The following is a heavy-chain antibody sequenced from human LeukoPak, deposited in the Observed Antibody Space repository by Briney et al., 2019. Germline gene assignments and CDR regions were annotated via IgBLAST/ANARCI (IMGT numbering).Heavy chain of an antibody. CDR2: ISNTDETR. Sequence: AGGSLRLSCAASGFPFSGYTMHWVRQAPGKGLEWVSYISNTDETRTYADSVKGRFTISRDNAKNSLHLEMNSLRAEDTAVYYCAREIVSAVAGNFDYWGQGTLVTVSS. V-gene: IGHV3-48*03. CDR1: GFPFSGYT. CDR3: AREIVSAVAGNFDY. J-gene: IGHJ4*02. D-gene: IGHD6-19*01.